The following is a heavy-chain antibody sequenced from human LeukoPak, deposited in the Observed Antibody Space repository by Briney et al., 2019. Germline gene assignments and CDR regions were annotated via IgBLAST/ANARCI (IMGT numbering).Heavy chain of an antibody. CDR3: ARGYCSGGSCSDPWGDY. J-gene: IGHJ4*02. Sequence: ASVKVSCKASGYTFTNYGVSWVRQAPGQGLEWMGWISGYDGNTKYAQKVQGRVTMTTDTSTSTVYMELRSLRSDDTAVYYCARGYCSGGSCSDPWGDYWGQGTLVTVSS. D-gene: IGHD2-15*01. CDR2: ISGYDGNT. V-gene: IGHV1-18*01. CDR1: GYTFTNYG.